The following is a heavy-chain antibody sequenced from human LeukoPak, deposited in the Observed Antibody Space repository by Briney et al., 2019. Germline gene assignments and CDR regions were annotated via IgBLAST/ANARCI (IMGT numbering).Heavy chain of an antibody. CDR2: IWYDGSNK. J-gene: IGHJ4*02. CDR3: ASKEGSSGYYFDY. CDR1: GFTFSSYG. D-gene: IGHD1-26*01. V-gene: IGHV3-33*01. Sequence: GGSLRLSCAASGFTFSSYGMHWVRQAPGKGLEWVAVIWYDGSNKYYADSVKGRFTISRDNSKNTLYLQMNSLRAEDTAVYYCASKEGSSGYYFDYWGQGTLVTVSS.